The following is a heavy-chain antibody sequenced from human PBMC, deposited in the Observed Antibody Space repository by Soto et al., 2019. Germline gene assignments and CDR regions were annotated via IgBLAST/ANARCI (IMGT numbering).Heavy chain of an antibody. CDR1: GGTFSSYT. J-gene: IGHJ4*02. Sequence: ASVKVSCKASGGTFSSYTISWVRQAPGQGLEWMGGIIPIFGTANYAQKFQGRVTITADESTSTAYMELSSLRSEDTAVYYCARDRLGQQLVRYYFDYWGQGTLVTVSS. V-gene: IGHV1-69*13. D-gene: IGHD6-13*01. CDR2: IIPIFGTA. CDR3: ARDRLGQQLVRYYFDY.